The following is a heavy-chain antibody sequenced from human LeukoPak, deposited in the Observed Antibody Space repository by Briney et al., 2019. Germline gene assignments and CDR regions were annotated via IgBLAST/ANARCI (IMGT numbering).Heavy chain of an antibody. D-gene: IGHD2-8*01. V-gene: IGHV3-23*01. Sequence: GGSLRLSCAASGFAFSTYAMSWVRQAPGKGLEWVSGIIGSGGSTYYADSVKGRFTISRDNSKNTLYLQMNSLRAEDTAIYYCAKAGCTNIVCYLNSWGLGTLVTVSS. J-gene: IGHJ4*02. CDR1: GFAFSTYA. CDR3: AKAGCTNIVCYLNS. CDR2: IIGSGGST.